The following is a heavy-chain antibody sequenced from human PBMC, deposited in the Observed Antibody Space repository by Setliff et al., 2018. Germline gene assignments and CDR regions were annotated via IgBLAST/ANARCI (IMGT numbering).Heavy chain of an antibody. Sequence: PGGSLRLSCAASGFTFSSYVMSWVRQAPGKGLQWVSSISGSGGNTYYADSVKGRFTISRDNSKNTLYLQMNTLRAEDTAFYYCAKALTSSWCNQHWGQGTLVTVSS. J-gene: IGHJ1*01. CDR1: GFTFSSYV. D-gene: IGHD6-13*01. CDR3: AKALTSSWCNQH. V-gene: IGHV3-23*01. CDR2: ISGSGGNT.